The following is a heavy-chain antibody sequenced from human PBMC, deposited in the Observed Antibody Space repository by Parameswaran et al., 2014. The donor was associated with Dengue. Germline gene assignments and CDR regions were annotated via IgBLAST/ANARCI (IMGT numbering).Heavy chain of an antibody. CDR2: ISSSGSTI. D-gene: IGHD3-10*01. Sequence: WIRQPPGKGLEWVSYISSSGSTIYYADSVKGRFTISRDNAKNSLYLQMNSLRAEDTAVYYCARDPINYYGSGSYLQHYYYYYGMDVWGQGTTVTVSS. V-gene: IGHV3-11*04. J-gene: IGHJ6*02. CDR3: ARDPINYYGSGSYLQHYYYYYGMDV.